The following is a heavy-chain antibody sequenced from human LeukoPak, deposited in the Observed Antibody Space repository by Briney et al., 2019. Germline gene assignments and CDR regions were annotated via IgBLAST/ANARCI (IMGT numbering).Heavy chain of an antibody. V-gene: IGHV4-59*01. J-gene: IGHJ4*02. Sequence: SETLSLTCTVSGGSISSYYWSWIRQPPGKGLEWIGYIYYSGSTNCNPSLKSRVTISVDTSKNQFSLKLSSVTAADTAVYYCARGQWLAYEYYFDYWGQGTLVTVS. CDR2: IYYSGST. D-gene: IGHD6-19*01. CDR3: ARGQWLAYEYYFDY. CDR1: GGSISSYY.